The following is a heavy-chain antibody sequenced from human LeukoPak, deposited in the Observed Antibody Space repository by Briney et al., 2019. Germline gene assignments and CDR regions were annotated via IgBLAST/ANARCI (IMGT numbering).Heavy chain of an antibody. Sequence: GGSLRLSCAASGFTFDTYWMSWVRQAPGKGLEWVANIKQDGSEKDYVDSVKGRFTISRDNAKNSLYLQMNSLRAEDTALYYCARDIVLIAVAVRGSFDIWGQGTMVTVSS. J-gene: IGHJ3*02. CDR2: IKQDGSEK. CDR1: GFTFDTYW. V-gene: IGHV3-7*03. CDR3: ARDIVLIAVAVRGSFDI. D-gene: IGHD6-19*01.